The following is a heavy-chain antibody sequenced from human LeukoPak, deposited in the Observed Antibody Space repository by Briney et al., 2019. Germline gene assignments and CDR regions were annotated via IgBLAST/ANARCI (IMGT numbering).Heavy chain of an antibody. J-gene: IGHJ4*02. CDR1: GYSFINYW. Sequence: GESLKISCKGSGYSFINYWIGWVRQMTGKGLEGGENIYPGDSDTRYSPSFQSQVTRSADKSISPAYLQWRSLKAHATVILCWARGRIQYSDYWGQGTLVTVSS. CDR2: IYPGDSDT. CDR3: ARGRIQYSDY. D-gene: IGHD4-11*01. V-gene: IGHV5-51*01.